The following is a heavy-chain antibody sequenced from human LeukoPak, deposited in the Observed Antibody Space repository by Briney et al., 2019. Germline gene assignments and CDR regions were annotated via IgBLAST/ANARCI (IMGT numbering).Heavy chain of an antibody. D-gene: IGHD2-15*01. Sequence: KSSETLSLTCTVSGGSISSSGYYWGWIRQPPGKGLEWIGSIYYSGSTYYNPSLKSRVTISLDTSQNQFSLKLSSVTAADTAVYYCARQQSCSGGTCYFYVDSWGQGTLVTVSS. CDR1: GGSISSSGYY. CDR2: IYYSGST. J-gene: IGHJ4*02. V-gene: IGHV4-39*01. CDR3: ARQQSCSGGTCYFYVDS.